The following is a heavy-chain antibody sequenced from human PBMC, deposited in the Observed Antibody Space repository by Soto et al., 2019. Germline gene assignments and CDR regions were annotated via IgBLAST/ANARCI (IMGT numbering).Heavy chain of an antibody. CDR1: GFTFSSYE. V-gene: IGHV3-48*03. J-gene: IGHJ6*02. CDR3: ARDSRGRDYDILTGYYSYYYYGMDV. CDR2: ISSSGSTI. D-gene: IGHD3-9*01. Sequence: GGSLRLSCAASGFTFSSYEMNWVRQAPGKGLEWVSYISSSGSTIYYADSVKGRFTISRDNAKNSLYLQMNSLRAEDTAVYYRARDSRGRDYDILTGYYSYYYYGMDVWGQGTTVTVSS.